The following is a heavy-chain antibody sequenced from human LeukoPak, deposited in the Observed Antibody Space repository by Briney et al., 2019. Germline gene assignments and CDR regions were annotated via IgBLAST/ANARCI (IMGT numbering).Heavy chain of an antibody. D-gene: IGHD5-18*01. J-gene: IGHJ6*03. CDR2: INHSGST. CDR1: GGSFSDYY. Sequence: SETLSLTCAVYGGSFSDYYWSWIRQSPGKGLEWIGEINHSGSTNYNPSLKSRVTISIDTSKNQFSLKLTSVTAADTAVYYCARTTEGGYTYGYFYYYYMDVWGKGTTVTISS. V-gene: IGHV4-34*01. CDR3: ARTTEGGYTYGYFYYYYMDV.